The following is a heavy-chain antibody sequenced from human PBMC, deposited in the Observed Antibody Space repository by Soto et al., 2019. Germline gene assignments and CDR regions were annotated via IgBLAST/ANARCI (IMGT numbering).Heavy chain of an antibody. Sequence: EVQLVESGGGVVRPGGSLRLSCAASGFTFDDYGMSWVRQAPGKGLEWVSGINWNGGSTGYADSVKGRFTISRDNAKNSLYLQMNSLRAEDTALYHCARNPYCSSTSCPTPYYYYYMDVWGKGTTVTVSS. CDR2: INWNGGST. CDR3: ARNPYCSSTSCPTPYYYYYMDV. D-gene: IGHD2-2*01. J-gene: IGHJ6*03. CDR1: GFTFDDYG. V-gene: IGHV3-20*01.